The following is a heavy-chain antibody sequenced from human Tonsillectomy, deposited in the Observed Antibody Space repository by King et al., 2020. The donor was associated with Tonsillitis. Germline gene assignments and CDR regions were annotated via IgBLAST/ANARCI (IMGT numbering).Heavy chain of an antibody. Sequence: VQLVESGGGLVQPGGSLGLSCVGSGFIFTNYWMVWVRQAPGKGREWVASINQEGNEKYYLDSVKGRFSISRDNAKNSLYLQMNSLRVDDTAVYYCVATPNYYYFDNWGQGTLVTVSS. V-gene: IGHV3-7*01. CDR2: INQEGNEK. J-gene: IGHJ4*02. D-gene: IGHD2-8*01. CDR1: GFIFTNYW. CDR3: VATPNYYYFDN.